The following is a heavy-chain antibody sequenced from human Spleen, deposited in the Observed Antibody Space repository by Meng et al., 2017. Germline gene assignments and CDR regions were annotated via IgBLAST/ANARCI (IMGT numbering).Heavy chain of an antibody. CDR2: INHSGST. Sequence: QWQLQQWGAGLLKPSETLSLTCVVSGGSFSDYSWSWIRQPPGKGLEWIGEINHSGSTNYNPSLESRATISVDTSQNNLSLKLSSVTAADSAVYYCARGPTTMAHDFDYWGQGTLVTVSS. CDR3: ARGPTTMAHDFDY. CDR1: GGSFSDYS. J-gene: IGHJ4*02. D-gene: IGHD4-11*01. V-gene: IGHV4-34*01.